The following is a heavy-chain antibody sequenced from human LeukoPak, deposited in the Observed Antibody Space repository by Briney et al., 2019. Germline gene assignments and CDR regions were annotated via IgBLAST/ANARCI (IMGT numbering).Heavy chain of an antibody. CDR3: ARYYGSGSPPALGFDP. CDR2: IYYSGST. CDR1: GGSISSYY. V-gene: IGHV4-59*01. Sequence: SSETLSLTCTVSGGSISSYYWSWIRQPPGKGLEWIGYIYYSGSTNYNPSLKSRVTISVDTSKNPFSLKLSSVTAADTAVYYCARYYGSGSPPALGFDPWGQGTLVTVSS. D-gene: IGHD3-10*01. J-gene: IGHJ5*02.